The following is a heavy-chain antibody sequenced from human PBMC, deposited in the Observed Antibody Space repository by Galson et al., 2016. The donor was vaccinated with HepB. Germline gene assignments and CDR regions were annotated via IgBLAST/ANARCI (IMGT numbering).Heavy chain of an antibody. V-gene: IGHV6-1*01. CDR2: TYYRSKWYN. J-gene: IGHJ6*03. Sequence: CAISGDSVSSNSAAWNWIRQSPSRGLGWLGRTYYRSKWYNDYRVSVKSRITINPDTSKNQISLQLNSVTPEDTAVYYCARDIAVAGTNFYYYMDVWGKGTTVPVSS. D-gene: IGHD6-19*01. CDR3: ARDIAVAGTNFYYYMDV. CDR1: GDSVSSNSAA.